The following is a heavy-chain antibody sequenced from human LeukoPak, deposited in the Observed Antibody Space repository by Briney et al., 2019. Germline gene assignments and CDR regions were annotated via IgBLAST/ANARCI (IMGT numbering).Heavy chain of an antibody. D-gene: IGHD1-20*01. CDR1: GGSISSSTYY. CDR3: ARLTGRLYYFDY. Sequence: PSETLSLTCTVSGGSISSSTYYWGWIRQPPGKGLEWIGSIYYSGSTYYNPSLKSRVTISVDTSKNQFSLKLSSVTAADTAVYYCARLTGRLYYFDYWGQGTLVTVSS. J-gene: IGHJ4*02. V-gene: IGHV4-39*01. CDR2: IYYSGST.